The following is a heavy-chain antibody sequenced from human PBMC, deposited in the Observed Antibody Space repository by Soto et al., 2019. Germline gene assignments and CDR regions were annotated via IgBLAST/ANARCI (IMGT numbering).Heavy chain of an antibody. CDR3: ARDEGYSYGSFDY. D-gene: IGHD5-18*01. J-gene: IGHJ4*02. CDR1: GFTFSSYG. CDR2: IWYDGSNK. V-gene: IGHV3-33*01. Sequence: GGSLRLSCAASGFTFSSYGMHWVRQAPGKGLEWVAVIWYDGSNKYYADSVKGRFTISRENSKNTLYLQMNSLRAEDTAVYYCARDEGYSYGSFDYWGQGTLVTVSS.